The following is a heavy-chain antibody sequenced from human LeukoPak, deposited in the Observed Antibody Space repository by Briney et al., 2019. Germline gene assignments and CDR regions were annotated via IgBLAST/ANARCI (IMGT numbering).Heavy chain of an antibody. D-gene: IGHD1-1*01. V-gene: IGHV3-7*01. CDR3: AGGGYYWGA. J-gene: IGHJ5*02. CDR2: IKEDGSEQ. Sequence: GGSLRLSCAASGFTFSSYWMSWVRQAPGKGLEWVACIKEDGSEQYYVDSVKGRFTISRDNAKNSLYLQMNSLRAEDMAVYYCAGGGYYWGAWGQGTLVTVSS. CDR1: GFTFSSYW.